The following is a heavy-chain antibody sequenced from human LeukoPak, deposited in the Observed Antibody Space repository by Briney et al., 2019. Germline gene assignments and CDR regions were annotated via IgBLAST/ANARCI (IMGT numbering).Heavy chain of an antibody. J-gene: IGHJ3*02. Sequence: GGSLRLSCAASGFTFSSYAMHWVRQAPGKGLEWVAIISYDGNNEYYADSVEGRFTISRDNSKNTLYLQMNSLRAEDTAVYYCARAGDCSSTSCYWAFNIWGQGTMVTVSS. D-gene: IGHD2-2*01. V-gene: IGHV3-30-3*01. CDR2: ISYDGNNE. CDR1: GFTFSSYA. CDR3: ARAGDCSSTSCYWAFNI.